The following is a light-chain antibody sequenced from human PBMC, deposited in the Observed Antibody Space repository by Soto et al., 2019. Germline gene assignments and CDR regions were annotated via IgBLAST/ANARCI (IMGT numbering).Light chain of an antibody. CDR1: QSVSTR. J-gene: IGKJ1*01. V-gene: IGKV1-5*01. Sequence: GDRVTITCRASQSVSTRLAWHQQKPGKAPKVLIYDASNLETGVPSRFSGSGSGREFTLTISSLQPDDFATYYCQQYYDYPWTFDQGTKVEIK. CDR2: DAS. CDR3: QQYYDYPWT.